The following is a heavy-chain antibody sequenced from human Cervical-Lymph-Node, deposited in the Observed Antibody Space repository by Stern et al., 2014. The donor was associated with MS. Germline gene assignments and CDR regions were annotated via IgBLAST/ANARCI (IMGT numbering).Heavy chain of an antibody. CDR1: GFSFDDYG. CDR3: AKDHSSSWNYFDH. J-gene: IGHJ4*02. Sequence: VQLVESGGGLVQPGRSLRLSCAASGFSFDDYGMHWVRQTPGKGLEWVSGISWNSGSIGYADSVKGRFTISRDNRKNSLYLQMNSLRPEDTAVYYCAKDHSSSWNYFDHWGQGTLVTVSS. CDR2: ISWNSGSI. D-gene: IGHD6-13*01. V-gene: IGHV3-9*01.